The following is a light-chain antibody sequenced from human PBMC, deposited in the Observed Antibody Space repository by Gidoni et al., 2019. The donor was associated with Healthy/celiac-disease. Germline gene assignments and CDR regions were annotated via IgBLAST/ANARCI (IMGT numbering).Light chain of an antibody. Sequence: DIQMTQSPSSLSASVGDRVTITCRASQSISIYVNWYQQKQGKAPKLLIYAASSLQSGVPSRFSASGSGTDFTLTLSSLQPEDFAPSYCQQSYSTPGYTFGQGTKLEIK. V-gene: IGKV1-39*01. CDR2: AAS. CDR3: QQSYSTPGYT. CDR1: QSISIY. J-gene: IGKJ2*01.